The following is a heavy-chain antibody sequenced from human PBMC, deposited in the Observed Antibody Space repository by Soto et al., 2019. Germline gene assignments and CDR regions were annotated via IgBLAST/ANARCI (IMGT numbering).Heavy chain of an antibody. V-gene: IGHV3-23*01. Sequence: GGSLRLSCKASGFMFNNSAMTWVRQAPGQGLQWVASVSDNGGSRGGTYYADSVKGRFTISRDNSKNTLYLQLDSLTGADTAVYYCAIAKAVVIAALDIWGQGTMVTVSS. CDR1: GFMFNNSA. D-gene: IGHD2-21*01. CDR3: AIAKAVVIAALDI. J-gene: IGHJ3*02. CDR2: VSDNGGSRGGT.